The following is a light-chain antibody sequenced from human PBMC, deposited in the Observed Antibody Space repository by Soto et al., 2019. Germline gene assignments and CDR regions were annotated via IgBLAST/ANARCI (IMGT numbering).Light chain of an antibody. Sequence: EIVLTQSPGTLSLSPGERATLSCRASQSVSSNYLAWYQQKPGQAPRPLIYGASSRATGIPDRFSGSGAGTDFSLTISGLESEDFAMYYCQQYGSSPWTFGQGTKGEIK. V-gene: IGKV3-20*01. CDR3: QQYGSSPWT. CDR2: GAS. CDR1: QSVSSNY. J-gene: IGKJ1*01.